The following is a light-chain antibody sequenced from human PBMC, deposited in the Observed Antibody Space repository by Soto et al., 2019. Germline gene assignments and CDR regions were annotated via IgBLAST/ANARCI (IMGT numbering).Light chain of an antibody. CDR1: SSDVGGYNY. V-gene: IGLV2-14*01. Sequence: QSALTQPASVSGSPGQSITISCTGTSSDVGGYNYVSWYQQHSGKVPKLMIYGVSNRPSGVSDRFSGSRSGNTASLTISGLQAEDEADYYCSSFTSNSSLVFGPGTKVTV. CDR2: GVS. CDR3: SSFTSNSSLV. J-gene: IGLJ1*01.